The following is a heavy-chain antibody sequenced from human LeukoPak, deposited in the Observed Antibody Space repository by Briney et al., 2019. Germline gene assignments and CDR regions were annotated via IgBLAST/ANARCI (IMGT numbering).Heavy chain of an antibody. V-gene: IGHV3-23*01. Sequence: PGGSLRLSCAASGFTFSSYAMSWVRQAPGKGLEWVSGISGSDGSTNYADSVKGRFTISRENSKNTLYLQMDSLRAEDTAVYYCAKDWGEYFDYVWGSFTSFDSWGQGTLVTVSS. CDR3: AKDWGEYFDYVWGSFTSFDS. CDR1: GFTFSSYA. J-gene: IGHJ4*02. CDR2: ISGSDGST. D-gene: IGHD3-16*01.